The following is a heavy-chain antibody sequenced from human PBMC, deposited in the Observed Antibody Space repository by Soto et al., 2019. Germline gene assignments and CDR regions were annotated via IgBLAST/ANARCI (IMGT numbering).Heavy chain of an antibody. CDR1: GYTFSFDY. D-gene: IGHD3-10*01. CDR3: AKGRRNTF. CDR2: INPDGGAP. J-gene: IGHJ4*02. V-gene: IGHV1-46*01. Sequence: QVQLVQSGAEVKKPGASVKISCKASGYTFSFDYLSWVRRAPGQGLQWMGKINPDGGAPTYARSFQGRVSITSDASTGTVYMELSSLTSDDAAVYYCAKGRRNTFWGQGTLVSVSS.